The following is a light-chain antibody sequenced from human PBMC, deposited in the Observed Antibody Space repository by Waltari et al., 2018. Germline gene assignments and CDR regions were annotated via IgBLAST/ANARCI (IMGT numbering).Light chain of an antibody. V-gene: IGKV1-5*03. CDR2: KAS. J-gene: IGKJ1*01. CDR1: QSISSW. CDR3: QQYDTFSAT. Sequence: DIQMTQSPSTLSASVGDRVAITGRASQSISSWLAWYQQKPGKAPKLLIYKASYLESGVPSRFSGSGSGTEFTLTITSLQPDDFATYYCQQYDTFSATFGPGTTVEI.